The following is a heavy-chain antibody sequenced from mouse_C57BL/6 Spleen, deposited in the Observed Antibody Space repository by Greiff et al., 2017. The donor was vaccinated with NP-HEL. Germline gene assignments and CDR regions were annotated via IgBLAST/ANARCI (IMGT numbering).Heavy chain of an antibody. CDR3: ARDGSTRWYFDV. D-gene: IGHD2-2*01. CDR2: ISYDGSN. J-gene: IGHJ1*03. CDR1: GYSITSGYY. V-gene: IGHV3-6*01. Sequence: EVQLQESGPGLVKPSQSLSLTCSVTGYSITSGYYWNWIRQFPGNKLEWMGYISYDGSNNYNPSLKNRISITRDTSKNQFFLKLNSVTTEDTATYYCARDGSTRWYFDVWGTGTTVTVSS.